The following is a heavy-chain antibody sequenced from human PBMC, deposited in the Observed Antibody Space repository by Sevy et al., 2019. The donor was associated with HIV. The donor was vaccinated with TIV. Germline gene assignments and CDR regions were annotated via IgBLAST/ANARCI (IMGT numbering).Heavy chain of an antibody. CDR3: FRDDRDGYFEY. CDR1: GYTFTGYY. V-gene: IGHV1-2*02. CDR2: INPDSGGP. J-gene: IGHJ4*02. Sequence: ASVKVSCKASGYTFTGYYMHWMRQAPGQGLEWMGWINPDSGGPTYAPKFQGRVTLTRDTSISTAYMDLSRLKSDDTGVYCCFRDDRDGYFEYWGQGTLVTVSS.